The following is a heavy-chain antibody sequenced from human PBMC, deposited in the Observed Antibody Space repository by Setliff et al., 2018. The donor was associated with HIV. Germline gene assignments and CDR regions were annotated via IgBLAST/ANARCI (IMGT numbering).Heavy chain of an antibody. J-gene: IGHJ4*02. CDR2: IYTSGST. CDR3: ARERSRGYTDPPRFDY. V-gene: IGHV4-61*09. Sequence: PSETLSLTCTVSGGSISSGSYYWSWIRQPAGKGLEWIGHIYTSGSTNYNPPLKSRVTISVDTSKNQFSLRLTSVTAADTAVYYCARERSRGYTDPPRFDYWGQGTLVTVSS. CDR1: GGSISSGSYY. D-gene: IGHD5-18*01.